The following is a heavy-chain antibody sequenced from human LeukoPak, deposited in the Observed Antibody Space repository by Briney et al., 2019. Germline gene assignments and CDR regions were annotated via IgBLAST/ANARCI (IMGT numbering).Heavy chain of an antibody. Sequence: GGSLRLSCAASGFTFSDYYMSWIRQAPGKGLEWVSYIGSSGSTIYYADSVKGRFTISRDNAKNSLYLQMYSLRAEDTAVYYCARDRYVGATTAGDSDSWGQGTLVTVSS. CDR3: ARDRYVGATTAGDSDS. CDR1: GFTFSDYY. J-gene: IGHJ4*02. CDR2: IGSSGSTI. V-gene: IGHV3-11*01. D-gene: IGHD1-26*01.